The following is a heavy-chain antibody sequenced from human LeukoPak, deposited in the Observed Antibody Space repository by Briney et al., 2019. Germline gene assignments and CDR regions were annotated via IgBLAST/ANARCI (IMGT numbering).Heavy chain of an antibody. CDR2: IKQDGSEK. D-gene: IGHD1-7*01. Sequence: GRSLRLSCTASGFSISNYWMNWVRQAPGKGLEWVANIKQDGSEKYYVDSVKGRFTISRDNAKNSLYLQMNSLRAEDTAVYYCARGLAKLPPGDHWGQGSLVTVSS. CDR1: GFSISNYW. J-gene: IGHJ4*02. CDR3: ARGLAKLPPGDH. V-gene: IGHV3-7*01.